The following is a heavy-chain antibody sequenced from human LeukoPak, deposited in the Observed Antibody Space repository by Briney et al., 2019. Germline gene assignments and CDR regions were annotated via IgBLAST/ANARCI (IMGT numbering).Heavy chain of an antibody. Sequence: PGGSLRLSCAASGFTFSTYWMSWVRQAPGKGLEWVANIKQDGSEKYYVDSVKGRFTISRDNAKNSLYLQMNSLRAEDTAVYYCAREFIAAAGNPLFDYWGQGTLVTVSS. D-gene: IGHD6-13*01. V-gene: IGHV3-7*01. CDR1: GFTFSTYW. J-gene: IGHJ4*02. CDR2: IKQDGSEK. CDR3: AREFIAAAGNPLFDY.